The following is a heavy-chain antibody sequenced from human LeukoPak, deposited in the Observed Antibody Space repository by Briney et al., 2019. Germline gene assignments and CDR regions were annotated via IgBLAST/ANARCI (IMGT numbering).Heavy chain of an antibody. CDR3: ARAPQGAPSFYFDC. CDR1: GFTVSSNY. CDR2: IYSGGST. Sequence: PGGSLRLSCAASGFTVSSNYMSWVRQAPGKGLEWVSVIYSGGSTYYADSVKGRFTISRDNSKNTLYLQMNSLRAEGTAVYYCARAPQGAPSFYFDCWGQGTLVTVSS. V-gene: IGHV3-53*01. J-gene: IGHJ4*02. D-gene: IGHD1-26*01.